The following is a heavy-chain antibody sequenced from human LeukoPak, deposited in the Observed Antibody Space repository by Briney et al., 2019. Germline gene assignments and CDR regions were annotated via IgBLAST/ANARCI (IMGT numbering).Heavy chain of an antibody. J-gene: IGHJ4*02. V-gene: IGHV3-64D*06. CDR2: ISSNGGST. Sequence: GGSLRLSCSASGFTFSSYAMHWDRQAPGKGLEYVSAISSNGGSTYYADSVKGRFTISRDNSKNTLYLQMSSLRAEDKAVYYCVKSIGGWYGYWGQGTLVTVSS. D-gene: IGHD6-19*01. CDR3: VKSIGGWYGY. CDR1: GFTFSSYA.